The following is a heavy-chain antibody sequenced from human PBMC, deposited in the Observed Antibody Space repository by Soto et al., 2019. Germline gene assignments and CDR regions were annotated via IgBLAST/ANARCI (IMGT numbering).Heavy chain of an antibody. J-gene: IGHJ6*02. V-gene: IGHV4-34*01. CDR1: GGSFSGYY. D-gene: IGHD3-3*01. CDR2: INHSGST. CDR3: ARGRGFGLGFYYYYGMDV. Sequence: SETLSLTCAVYGGSFSGYYWSWIRQPPGKGLEWIGEINHSGSTNYNPSLKSRVTISVDTSKNQFSLKLSSVTAADTAVYYCARGRGFGLGFYYYYGMDVWGQGTTVTVSS.